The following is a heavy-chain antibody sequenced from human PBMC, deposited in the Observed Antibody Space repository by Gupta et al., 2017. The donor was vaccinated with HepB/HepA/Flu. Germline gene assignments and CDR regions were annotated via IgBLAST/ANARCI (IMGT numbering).Heavy chain of an antibody. D-gene: IGHD2/OR15-2a*01. CDR1: GFTFSSHW. Sequence: EVQLVESGGGLVQPGRSLRLSCAGSGFTFSSHWMNWVRQAPGKGLEWVANIRQDGSEKKYVDSVKGRFTISRDNAKESVYLQMNSRRAEDTAMYYCARGSGSTTRALDIWGQGTMVTVSS. V-gene: IGHV3-7*01. CDR2: IRQDGSEK. J-gene: IGHJ3*02. CDR3: ARGSGSTTRALDI.